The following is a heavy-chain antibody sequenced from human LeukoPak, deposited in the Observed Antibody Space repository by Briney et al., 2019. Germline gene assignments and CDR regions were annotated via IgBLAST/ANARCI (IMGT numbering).Heavy chain of an antibody. V-gene: IGHV5-51*01. Sequence: GESLKISRKASGYSFTSFWIGWVRQMPGRGLEWMGSIYPGDSDTRFSPSFQGQVTISADKSISTAYLQWNSLKASDTAMYYCARHLFSLVAAIEGAFDIWGQGTMVTVSS. CDR2: IYPGDSDT. D-gene: IGHD5-12*01. CDR1: GYSFTSFW. CDR3: ARHLFSLVAAIEGAFDI. J-gene: IGHJ3*02.